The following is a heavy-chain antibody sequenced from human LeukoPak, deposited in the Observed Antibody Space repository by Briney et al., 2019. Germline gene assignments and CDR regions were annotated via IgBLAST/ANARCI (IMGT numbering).Heavy chain of an antibody. CDR1: GDSISGYY. D-gene: IGHD3-22*01. J-gene: IGHJ4*02. V-gene: IGHV4-4*07. CDR3: ARDRTYYDSTGYYYDF. Sequence: PSETLSLTCAVSGDSISGYYWSWIRQPAEKGLEWIARMSGSGSTNYNPSPKSRVTLSVDTSKNQLSLSLNSVTAADTAVYYCARDRTYYDSTGYYYDFWGQGTLVTVSS. CDR2: MSGSGST.